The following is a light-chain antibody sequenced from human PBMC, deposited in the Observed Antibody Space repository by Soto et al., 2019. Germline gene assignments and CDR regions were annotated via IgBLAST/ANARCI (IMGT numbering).Light chain of an antibody. J-gene: IGKJ5*01. Sequence: EIVMTQSPATLSVSPGERATVSCRSSQSVFSSLAWYQQKPGHPPRLLIYGASSRATGIPARFSGSGSGTDFTLTISSLEPEDFAVYYCQQRNIWPPVTFGQGTRLEIK. CDR2: GAS. CDR3: QQRNIWPPVT. V-gene: IGKV3D-15*01. CDR1: QSVFSS.